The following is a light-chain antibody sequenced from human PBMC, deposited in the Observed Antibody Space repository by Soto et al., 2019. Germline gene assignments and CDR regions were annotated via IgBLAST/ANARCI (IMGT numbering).Light chain of an antibody. CDR2: DVS. V-gene: IGLV2-14*01. Sequence: QSVLTQPASVSGSPGQSITISCTGTSSVVGGYNYVSWYQQHPGKAPKLMIYDVSNRPSGVSNRFSGSKSGNTASLTISGLQAGDEADYYCSSYTSSRAYVFGAGTKVTVL. CDR3: SSYTSSRAYV. CDR1: SSVVGGYNY. J-gene: IGLJ1*01.